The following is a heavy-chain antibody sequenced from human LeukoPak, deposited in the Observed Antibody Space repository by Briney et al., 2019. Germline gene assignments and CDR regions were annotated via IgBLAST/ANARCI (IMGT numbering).Heavy chain of an antibody. CDR2: IYYSGST. CDR1: GGSISSGDYY. CDR3: ARTTYYYGSGSFQHPYYFDY. D-gene: IGHD3-10*01. V-gene: IGHV4-30-4*01. Sequence: SPTLSLTCTVSGGSISSGDYYWIWIRQPPGMGLEWIGYIYYSGSTYDNPSLKSRITISVDTFKNQFSLKLSSVTAADTAVYHCARTTYYYGSGSFQHPYYFDYWGQGTLVTVSS. J-gene: IGHJ4*02.